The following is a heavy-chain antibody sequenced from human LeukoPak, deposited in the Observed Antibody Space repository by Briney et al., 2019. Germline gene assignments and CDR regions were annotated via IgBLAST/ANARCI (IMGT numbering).Heavy chain of an antibody. CDR2: IIPIRGIA. CDR3: ARDDNSGSTPY. V-gene: IGHV1-69*04. D-gene: IGHD1-26*01. CDR1: GGTFSSYT. J-gene: IGHJ4*02. Sequence: SVKVSCKASGGTFSSYTISWVRQAPGQGLEWMGRIIPIRGIANYAQKFQGRVTITADKSTSTAYMELSSLRSEDTAVYYCARDDNSGSTPYWGQGTLVTVSS.